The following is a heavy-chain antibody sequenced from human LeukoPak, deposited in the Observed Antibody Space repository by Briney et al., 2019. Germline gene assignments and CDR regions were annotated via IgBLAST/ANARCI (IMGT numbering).Heavy chain of an antibody. CDR1: GGSISSGSYY. J-gene: IGHJ6*03. CDR3: ARVPPGYMDV. V-gene: IGHV4-39*07. CDR2: IYYSGIT. Sequence: SATLSLTCTVSGGSISSGSYYWGWIRQPPGKGLEWIGNIYYSGITNYNPSLKSRVTISVDTSKNQFSLKLSSVTAADTAVYYGARVPPGYMDVWGKGTTTTVSS. D-gene: IGHD7-27*01.